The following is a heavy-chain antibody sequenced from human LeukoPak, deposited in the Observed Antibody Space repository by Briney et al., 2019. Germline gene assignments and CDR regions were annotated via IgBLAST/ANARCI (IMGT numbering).Heavy chain of an antibody. CDR1: GGTFSSYA. V-gene: IGHV1-69*06. CDR3: ARDRVCSSTSCYSTPFDY. J-gene: IGHJ4*02. CDR2: IIPIFGTA. D-gene: IGHD2-2*01. Sequence: SVKVSCKASGGTFSSYAISWVRQAPGQGPEWMGGIIPIFGTANYAQKFQGRVTITADKSTSTAYMELSSLRSEDTAVYYCARDRVCSSTSCYSTPFDYWGQGTLVTVSS.